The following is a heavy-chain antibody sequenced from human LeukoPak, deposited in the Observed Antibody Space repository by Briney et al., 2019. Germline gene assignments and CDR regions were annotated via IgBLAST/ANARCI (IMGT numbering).Heavy chain of an antibody. V-gene: IGHV3-33*01. D-gene: IGHD1-1*01. CDR2: IYYDGSNI. Sequence: GSLRLSCAASEFTFTTYGMHWVRQAPGKGREWVAFIYYDGSNIYYADYVKGRFTISRDISKNTLYLQMDSLRAEDTAIYYCARDWKTNSFDYWGQGTLVTVSS. CDR3: ARDWKTNSFDY. J-gene: IGHJ4*02. CDR1: EFTFTTYG.